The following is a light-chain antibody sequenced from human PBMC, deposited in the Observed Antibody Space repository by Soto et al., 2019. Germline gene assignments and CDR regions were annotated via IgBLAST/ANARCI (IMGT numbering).Light chain of an antibody. Sequence: EIVLTQSPATLSLSPGERATLSCRARQSVSSYLAWYQQKPGQAPRLLIYDASNRATGIPARFSGSGSGTDFTLTISSLEPEDFAVYYCQQRSNWPPITFGQGTRLE. CDR3: QQRSNWPPIT. CDR2: DAS. CDR1: QSVSSY. V-gene: IGKV3-11*01. J-gene: IGKJ5*01.